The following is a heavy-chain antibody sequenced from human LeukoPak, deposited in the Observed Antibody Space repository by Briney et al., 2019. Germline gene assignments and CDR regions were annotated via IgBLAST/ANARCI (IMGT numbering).Heavy chain of an antibody. D-gene: IGHD3-10*01. CDR2: ISTSSSYI. J-gene: IGHJ3*02. V-gene: IGHV3-21*04. CDR1: GFTFSSYG. Sequence: GGSLRLSCAASGFTFSSYGMSWVRQAPGKGLEWVSSISTSSSYIYYADSVKGRFTISRDNAKNSLYLQMNSLRAEDTAVYYCARDPTVVMVRGVNDAFDIWGQGTMVTVSS. CDR3: ARDPTVVMVRGVNDAFDI.